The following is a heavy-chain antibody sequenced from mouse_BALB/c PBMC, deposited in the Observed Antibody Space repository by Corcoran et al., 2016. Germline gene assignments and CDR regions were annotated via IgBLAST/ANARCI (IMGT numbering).Heavy chain of an antibody. D-gene: IGHD4-1*01. CDR1: GFNIKDTY. CDR3: ARDAGPWFAY. Sequence: EVQLQQSGAELVKPGASVKLSCTASGFNIKDTYMHWVKQRPEQGLEWIGRIEPANGNTKYDPKFQGKATITADTSYNTAYLQLSSLTTEDTAVYYCARDAGPWFAYLGQGTLVTVSA. V-gene: IGHV14-3*02. CDR2: IEPANGNT. J-gene: IGHJ3*01.